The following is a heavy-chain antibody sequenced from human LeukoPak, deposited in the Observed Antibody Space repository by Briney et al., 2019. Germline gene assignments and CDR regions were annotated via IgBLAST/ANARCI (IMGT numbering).Heavy chain of an antibody. CDR2: ISGSGGST. J-gene: IGHJ6*02. CDR3: SKYASARSRSTPRYYYYGMDV. Sequence: QTGGSLRLSRAASGFTFSSYAMSWVRQAPGRGLEWVSAISGSGGSTYYADSVKGRFTISRDNSKNTLYLQMNSLRAEDTAVYYCSKYASARSRSTPRYYYYGMDVWGQGTTVTVSS. D-gene: IGHD3-10*01. V-gene: IGHV3-23*01. CDR1: GFTFSSYA.